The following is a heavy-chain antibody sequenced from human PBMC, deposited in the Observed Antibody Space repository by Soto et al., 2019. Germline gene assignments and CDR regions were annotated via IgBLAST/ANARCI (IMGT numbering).Heavy chain of an antibody. CDR1: GYSFTSYW. CDR2: IDPSDSYT. CDR3: ARPTYGGYNDY. D-gene: IGHD5-12*01. J-gene: IGHJ4*02. V-gene: IGHV5-10-1*01. Sequence: ETLSLTCTVSGYSFTSYWISWVRQMPGKGLEWMGRIDPSDSYTNYSPSFQGHVTISADKSISTAYLQWSSLKASDTAMYYCARPTYGGYNDYWGQGTLVTVSS.